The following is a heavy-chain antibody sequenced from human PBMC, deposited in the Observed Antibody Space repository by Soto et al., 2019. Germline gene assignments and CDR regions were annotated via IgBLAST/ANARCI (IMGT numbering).Heavy chain of an antibody. J-gene: IGHJ5*02. D-gene: IGHD6-6*01. Sequence: GGSLRLSCAASGFTFSSYAMSWVRQAPGKGLEWVSAISGSGGSTYYADSVKGRFTISRDNSKNTLYLQMNSLRAEDTAVYYCAKDREASSSSFKFSWFDPWGQGTLVTVSS. CDR3: AKDREASSSSFKFSWFDP. CDR2: ISGSGGST. CDR1: GFTFSSYA. V-gene: IGHV3-23*01.